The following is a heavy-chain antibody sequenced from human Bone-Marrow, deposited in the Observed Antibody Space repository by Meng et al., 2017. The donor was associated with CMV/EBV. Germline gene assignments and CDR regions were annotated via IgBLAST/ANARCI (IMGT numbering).Heavy chain of an antibody. CDR1: GFTFSDYY. CDR3: ARDGTSSKKGIRFDY. V-gene: IGHV3-11*01. J-gene: IGHJ4*02. CDR2: ISSSGSTI. D-gene: IGHD4-23*01. Sequence: GESLKISCAASGFTFSDYYMSWIRQAPGKGLEWVSYISSSGSTIYYADSVKGRFTISRDNAKNSLYLQMNSLRAEDTAVYYCARDGTSSKKGIRFDYWGQGTLVTVSS.